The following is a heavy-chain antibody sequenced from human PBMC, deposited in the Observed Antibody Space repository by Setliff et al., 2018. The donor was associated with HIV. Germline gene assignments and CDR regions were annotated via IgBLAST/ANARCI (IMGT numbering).Heavy chain of an antibody. J-gene: IGHJ3*02. CDR1: GGSIGIRSYF. CDR3: ASGQWLEHAFDI. D-gene: IGHD6-19*01. V-gene: IGHV4-39*01. CDR2: VYSSGST. Sequence: SETLSLTCTVSGGSIGIRSYFWGWIRQPPGKGLEWIGSVYSSGSTYYNPSLKSRVTVSVDTSKDQFSLRLSSVTVADTAVYYCASGQWLEHAFDIWGQGTVGTVS.